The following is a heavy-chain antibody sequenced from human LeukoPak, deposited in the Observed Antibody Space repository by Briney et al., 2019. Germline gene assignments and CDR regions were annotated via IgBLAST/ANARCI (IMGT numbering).Heavy chain of an antibody. Sequence: SETLSLTCTVSGGSISSYYWSWIRQPPGKGLEWIRYIYYSGSTNYNPSLKSRVTISVDTSKNQFSLKLSSVTAADTAVYYCARDRSGGGGTWFDYWGQGTLVTVSS. D-gene: IGHD1-26*01. CDR2: IYYSGST. V-gene: IGHV4-59*01. CDR3: ARDRSGGGGTWFDY. J-gene: IGHJ4*02. CDR1: GGSISSYY.